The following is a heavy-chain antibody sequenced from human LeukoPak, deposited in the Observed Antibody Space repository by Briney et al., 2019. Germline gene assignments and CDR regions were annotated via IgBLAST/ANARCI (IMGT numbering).Heavy chain of an antibody. V-gene: IGHV3-53*01. J-gene: IGHJ4*02. CDR3: ARGGVVFTSYFDY. D-gene: IGHD3-22*01. CDR1: GFTVSSNY. CDR2: IYSGGST. Sequence: PGGSLRLSCAVSGFTVSSNYMSWVRQAPGKGLEWVSVIYSGGSTYYADSVKGRFTISRDNSKNTLYLQMNSPRAEDTAVYYCARGGVVFTSYFDYWGQGTLVTVSS.